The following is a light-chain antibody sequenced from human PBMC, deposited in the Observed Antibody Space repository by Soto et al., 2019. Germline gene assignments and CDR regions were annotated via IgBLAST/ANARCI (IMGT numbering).Light chain of an antibody. J-gene: IGLJ2*01. CDR1: SSDVGAYNC. Sequence: QSALTQPASVSGSPGQSITISCTGTSSDVGAYNCVSWYQHHPGKAPKLMIYEVSNWPSGVSNRFSGSKSGDTASLTISGLQAEDEAEYYCQSYDSSLSGHVVFGGGTKLTVL. V-gene: IGLV2-14*01. CDR3: QSYDSSLSGHVV. CDR2: EVS.